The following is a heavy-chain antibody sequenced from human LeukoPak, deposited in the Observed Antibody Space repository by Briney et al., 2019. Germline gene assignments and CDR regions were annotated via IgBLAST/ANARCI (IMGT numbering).Heavy chain of an antibody. CDR1: GFTFSSYA. CDR2: ISSNGGST. V-gene: IGHV3-64*01. J-gene: IGHJ4*02. Sequence: GGSLRLSCAASGFTFSSYAMHWVRQAPGKGLEYVSAISSNGGSTYYANSAKGRFTISRDNSKNTLYLQMGSLRAEDMAVYYCAREGGYRSSTSCHQFDYWGQGTLVTVSS. D-gene: IGHD2-2*01. CDR3: AREGGYRSSTSCHQFDY.